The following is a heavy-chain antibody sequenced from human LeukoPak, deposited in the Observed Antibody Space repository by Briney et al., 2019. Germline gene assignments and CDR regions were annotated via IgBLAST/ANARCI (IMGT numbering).Heavy chain of an antibody. CDR1: GVSISSSNSY. J-gene: IGHJ4*02. Sequence: SETLSLTCTVSGVSISSSNSYWGWIRQPPGKGLEWIGRIYTSGSTNYNPSLKSRVTISVDTSKNQFSLKLSSVTAADTAVYYCAGNYYGSGSYYSEDRYWGQGTLVTVSS. D-gene: IGHD3-10*01. CDR2: IYTSGST. CDR3: AGNYYGSGSYYSEDRY. V-gene: IGHV4-39*07.